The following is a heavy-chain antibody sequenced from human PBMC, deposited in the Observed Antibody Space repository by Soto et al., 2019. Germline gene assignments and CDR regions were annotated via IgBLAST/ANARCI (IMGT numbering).Heavy chain of an antibody. CDR1: GGSISSGGYY. J-gene: IGHJ4*02. D-gene: IGHD6-6*01. CDR2: IYYSGST. V-gene: IGHV4-31*03. CDR3: ARGPEYSSSPPSY. Sequence: QVXLQESGPGLVKPSQTLSLTCTVSGGSISSGGYYWSWIRQHPGKGLEWIGYIYYSGSTYYNPSLKSRVTISVDTSKTQFSLKLSSVTAADTAVYYCARGPEYSSSPPSYWGQGTLVTVSS.